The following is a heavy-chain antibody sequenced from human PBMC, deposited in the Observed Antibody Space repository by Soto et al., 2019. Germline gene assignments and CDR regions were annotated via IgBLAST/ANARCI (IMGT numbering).Heavy chain of an antibody. CDR1: GFTFDDYA. J-gene: IGHJ4*02. D-gene: IGHD4-17*01. CDR3: AKDMGDYVLSFDY. V-gene: IGHV3-9*01. Sequence: EVQLVESGGGLVQPGRSLRLSCAASGFTFDDYAMHWVRQAPGKGLEWVSGISWNSGSIGYADSVKGRFTISRDNAKNSLYLQMNSLRAEDTALYYCAKDMGDYVLSFDYWGQGTLVTVS. CDR2: ISWNSGSI.